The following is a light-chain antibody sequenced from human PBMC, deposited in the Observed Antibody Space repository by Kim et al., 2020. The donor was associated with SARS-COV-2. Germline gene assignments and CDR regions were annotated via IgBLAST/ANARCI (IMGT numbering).Light chain of an antibody. CDR1: QSVLYSSNNKNY. CDR2: WAS. V-gene: IGKV4-1*01. J-gene: IGKJ2*01. CDR3: QQSYSLYT. Sequence: DIVMTQSPDSLAVSLGERATINCKSSQSVLYSSNNKNYLAWYQQKPGQPPKLLIYWASTRESGVPDRFSGSGSGTDFTLTISSLQAEDVAVYYCQQSYSLYTFGQGTKLEI.